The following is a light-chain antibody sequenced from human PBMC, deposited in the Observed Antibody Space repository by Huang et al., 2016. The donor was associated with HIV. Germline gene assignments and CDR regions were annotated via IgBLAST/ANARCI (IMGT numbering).Light chain of an antibody. CDR3: QQYNNWLT. Sequence: EIAMTQSPATLSVSPGERVTLACRASQSVRDKLAWYQQKPGQAPRLLIYGASTRATGIPARFSGSGSGTEFTLTISSLQSEDFAVYYCQQYNNWLTFGGGTKVEIK. CDR2: GAS. J-gene: IGKJ4*01. CDR1: QSVRDK. V-gene: IGKV3-15*01.